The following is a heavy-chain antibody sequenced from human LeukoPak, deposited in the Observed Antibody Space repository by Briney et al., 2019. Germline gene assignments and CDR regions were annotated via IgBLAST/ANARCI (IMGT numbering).Heavy chain of an antibody. J-gene: IGHJ4*02. CDR3: GKTDIYFNPIDY. V-gene: IGHV4-4*02. CDR2: FHRAGRT. CDR1: GVSISSSEW. D-gene: IGHD3-9*01. Sequence: SETLSLTCAVSGVSISSSEWWIWVRQPPGQGLEWIGEFHRAGRTRYNPSLKSRVTISMDYSKNQFSLKLTSVTAADTAIYYCGKTDIYFNPIDYWGPGSLVTVSS.